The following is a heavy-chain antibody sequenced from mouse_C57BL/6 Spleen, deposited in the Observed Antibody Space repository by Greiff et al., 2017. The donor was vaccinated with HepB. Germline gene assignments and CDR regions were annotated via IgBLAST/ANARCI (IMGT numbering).Heavy chain of an antibody. Sequence: EVKLVESEGGLVQPGSSMKLSCTASGFTFSDYYMAWVRQVPEKGLEWVANINYDGSSTYYLDSLKSRFIISRDNAKNILYLQMSSLKSEDTATYYCARDDGKRAMDYWGQGTSVTVSS. V-gene: IGHV5-16*01. J-gene: IGHJ4*01. D-gene: IGHD2-1*01. CDR1: GFTFSDYY. CDR3: ARDDGKRAMDY. CDR2: INYDGSST.